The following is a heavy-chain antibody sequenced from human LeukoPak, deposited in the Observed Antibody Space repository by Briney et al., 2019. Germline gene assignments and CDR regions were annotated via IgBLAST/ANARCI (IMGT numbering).Heavy chain of an antibody. D-gene: IGHD3-9*01. V-gene: IGHV4-34*01. Sequence: SETLSLTCAVYGGSFSGYYWSWIRQPPGKGLEWIGEINHSGSTNYNPSLRSRVTISVDTSKNQFSLKLSSVTAADTAVYYCARRTTYFGWLPSESPSCFDYWGQGTLVTVSS. CDR2: INHSGST. CDR3: ARRTTYFGWLPSESPSCFDY. CDR1: GGSFSGYY. J-gene: IGHJ4*02.